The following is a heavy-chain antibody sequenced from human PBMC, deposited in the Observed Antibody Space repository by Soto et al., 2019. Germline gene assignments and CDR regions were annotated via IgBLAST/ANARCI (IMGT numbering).Heavy chain of an antibody. CDR3: ARQIYDSDTGPNFQYYFDS. CDR1: GYSFAGYW. J-gene: IGHJ4*02. Sequence: GESLTLSGKGSGYSFAGYWITWVRQKPGKGLEWMGRIDPSDSQTYYSPSFRGHVTISVTKSITTVFLQWSSLRASDTAMYYCARQIYDSDTGPNFQYYFDSWGQGTPVTVSS. D-gene: IGHD3-22*01. V-gene: IGHV5-10-1*01. CDR2: IDPSDSQT.